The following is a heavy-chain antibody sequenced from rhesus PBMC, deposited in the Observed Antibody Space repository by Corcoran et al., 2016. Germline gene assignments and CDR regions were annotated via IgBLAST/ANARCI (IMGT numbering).Heavy chain of an antibody. CDR2: IYGSGGST. Sequence: QVQLQESGPAVVKPSEPLSLPCAVSGGPFSSTHWCGCTLPAPGTGLDLLGGIYGSGGSTEYNPSLKSRDTMSKDTSKNQFSLKLSSVTAADTAVYYCARHPRALQFLEWLLDSLDVWGRGVLVTVSS. D-gene: IGHD3-3*01. J-gene: IGHJ5-2*02. CDR3: ARHPRALQFLEWLLDSLDV. V-gene: IGHV4-93*02. CDR1: GGPFSSTHW.